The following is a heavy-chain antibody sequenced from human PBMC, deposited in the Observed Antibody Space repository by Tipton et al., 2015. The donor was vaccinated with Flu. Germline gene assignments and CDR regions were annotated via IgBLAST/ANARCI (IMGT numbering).Heavy chain of an antibody. Sequence: SLRLSCAASGFTFSSYGMHWVRQAPGKGLEWVAFIRYDGSNKYYADSVKGRFTISRDNSKNTPYLQMNSLRAEDTAVYYCAKDSSGWFWGFYDYWGQGTLVTVSS. CDR1: GFTFSSYG. CDR2: IRYDGSNK. J-gene: IGHJ4*02. V-gene: IGHV3-30*02. D-gene: IGHD6-19*01. CDR3: AKDSSGWFWGFYDY.